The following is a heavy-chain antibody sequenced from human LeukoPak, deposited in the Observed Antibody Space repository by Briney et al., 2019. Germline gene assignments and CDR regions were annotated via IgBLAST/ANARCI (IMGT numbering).Heavy chain of an antibody. J-gene: IGHJ4*02. V-gene: IGHV4-59*08. Sequence: SETLSLTCTVSGGSISSYYWSWIRQPPGKGLEWIGYVYYTGSTSYNPSLKSRVTISLDTSKNQFSLMLSSVTAADTAVYYCARHRVYSSSSYFDYWGQGTLVTVSS. CDR3: ARHRVYSSSSYFDY. CDR2: VYYTGST. CDR1: GGSISSYY. D-gene: IGHD6-6*01.